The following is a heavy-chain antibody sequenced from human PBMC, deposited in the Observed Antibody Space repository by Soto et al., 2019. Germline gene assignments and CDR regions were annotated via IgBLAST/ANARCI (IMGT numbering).Heavy chain of an antibody. CDR3: ARALTPTDY. CDR2: ISAHNGNT. V-gene: IGHV1-18*01. Sequence: QVQLVQSGAEVKKPGASVKVSCKTSGYTFTSYGISWVRQAPGQGLEWMGWISAHNGNTIYAQKIRGRVTMTTDTSTSTAYRELRSLRSDDTAVYYCARALTPTDYWGQGTLVTVSS. J-gene: IGHJ4*02. D-gene: IGHD3-9*01. CDR1: GYTFTSYG.